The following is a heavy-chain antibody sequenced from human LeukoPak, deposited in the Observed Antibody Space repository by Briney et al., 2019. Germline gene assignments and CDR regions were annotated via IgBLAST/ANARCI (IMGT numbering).Heavy chain of an antibody. CDR1: GFTFSGYG. D-gene: IGHD1-1*01. J-gene: IGHJ4*02. CDR3: TKDQGTTGSYDY. V-gene: IGHV3-30*02. CDR2: IQYGASYQ. Sequence: PGGSLRLSCAPSGFTFSGYGMHWVRQAPGKGLEWVAFIQYGASYQFYADSVKGRFTISRDDSKNTLYLEMKRLTPEDTATYYCTKDQGTTGSYDYWGRGTLVTVSS.